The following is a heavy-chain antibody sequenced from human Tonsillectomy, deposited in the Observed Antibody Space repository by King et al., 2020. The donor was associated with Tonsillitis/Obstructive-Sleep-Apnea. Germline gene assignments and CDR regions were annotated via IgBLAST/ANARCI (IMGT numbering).Heavy chain of an antibody. J-gene: IGHJ4*02. CDR2: MSGSGYST. Sequence: DVQLVESGGGLVQPGGSLRLSCAASGFIFSSYAMNWVRQAPGKGLEWVSGMSGSGYSTYYAESVRGRFTISRDYSKNTLFLQMTSLRAEDSAIYYCAKEENWNSPYAFDYWGQGTLVTVSS. D-gene: IGHD1-7*01. CDR1: GFIFSSYA. V-gene: IGHV3-23*04. CDR3: AKEENWNSPYAFDY.